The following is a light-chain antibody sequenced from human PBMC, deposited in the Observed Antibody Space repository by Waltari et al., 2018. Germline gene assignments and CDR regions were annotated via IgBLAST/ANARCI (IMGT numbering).Light chain of an antibody. Sequence: SYELTQPPSVSVSPGKTARITCPGDALPKQYANWYQQKPGQAPVLVIYKDSERPSGIPERFSGSSSGTTVTLTISGVQAEDEADYYCQSADSSGTWVFGGGTKLTVL. CDR1: ALPKQY. CDR2: KDS. CDR3: QSADSSGTWV. V-gene: IGLV3-25*03. J-gene: IGLJ3*02.